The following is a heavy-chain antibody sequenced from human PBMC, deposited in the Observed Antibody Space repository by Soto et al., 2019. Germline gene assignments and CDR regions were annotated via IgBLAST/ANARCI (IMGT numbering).Heavy chain of an antibody. J-gene: IGHJ4*02. CDR1: GFTFSSYW. CDR2: IRQDGSDK. CDR3: ASPQQWLRKRGDFAS. V-gene: IGHV3-7*05. D-gene: IGHD6-19*01. Sequence: EVQLVESGGGLVQPGGSLRLSCAASGFTFSSYWMSWVRQAPGKGLEWVANIRQDGSDKYYVDSVKGRFTISSDTSKNPRYLKMNSLRAEDTAIYYCASPQQWLRKRGDFASWGQGTLVTFSS.